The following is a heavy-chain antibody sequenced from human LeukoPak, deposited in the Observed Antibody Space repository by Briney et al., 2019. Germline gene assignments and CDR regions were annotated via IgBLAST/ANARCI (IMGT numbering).Heavy chain of an antibody. CDR3: AKGDGSVTYYIGGY. Sequence: GGSLRLSCAGSGFTFSNYWMNWVRQAPGKGLEWVANIKEDGSQKYYVDSVKGRFTISRDNAKNSLYLQMNSLRAEDTAVYYCAKGDGSVTYYIGGYWGQGTLVTVSS. D-gene: IGHD3-10*01. CDR1: GFTFSNYW. CDR2: IKEDGSQK. J-gene: IGHJ4*02. V-gene: IGHV3-7*01.